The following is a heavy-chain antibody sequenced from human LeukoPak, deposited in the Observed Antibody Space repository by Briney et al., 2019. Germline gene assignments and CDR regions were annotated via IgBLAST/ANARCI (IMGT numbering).Heavy chain of an antibody. J-gene: IGHJ4*02. D-gene: IGHD2-8*01. V-gene: IGHV4-34*01. CDR3: ARNYCTNGVCRDY. CDR1: GGSFSGYY. CDR2: INHSGST. Sequence: TSETLSLTCAVYGGSFSGYYWSWIRQPPGKGLEWIGEINHSGSTNCNPSLKSRVTISVDTSKNQFSLKLSSVTAADTAVYYCARNYCTNGVCRDYWGQGTLVTVSS.